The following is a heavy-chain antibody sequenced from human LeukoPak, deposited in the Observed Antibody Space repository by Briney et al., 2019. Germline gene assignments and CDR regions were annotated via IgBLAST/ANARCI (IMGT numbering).Heavy chain of an antibody. J-gene: IGHJ4*02. D-gene: IGHD3-22*01. CDR3: AREVGYYDSSGYYYWYY. Sequence: ASVKVSCKASGYTFTSYGISWVRQAPGQGLEWMGWISAYNGNTNYAQKLQGRVTMTTDTSTSTAYMELRSLRSDDTAVYYCAREVGYYDSSGYYYWYYWGQGTLVTVSS. V-gene: IGHV1-18*01. CDR1: GYTFTSYG. CDR2: ISAYNGNT.